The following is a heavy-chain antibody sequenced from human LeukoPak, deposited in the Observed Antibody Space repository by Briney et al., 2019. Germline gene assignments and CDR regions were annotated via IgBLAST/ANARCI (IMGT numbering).Heavy chain of an antibody. J-gene: IGHJ4*02. V-gene: IGHV4-4*02. D-gene: IGHD3-16*01. CDR3: ARVSLSVYPEKYYFDY. Sequence: SSETLSLTCAVSGGSISSSNWWSWVRQPPGKGLEWIGEIYHSGSTNYNPSLKSRVTISVDKSKNQFSLKLSSVTAADTAVYYCARVSLSVYPEKYYFDYWGQGTLVTVSS. CDR2: IYHSGST. CDR1: GGSISSSNW.